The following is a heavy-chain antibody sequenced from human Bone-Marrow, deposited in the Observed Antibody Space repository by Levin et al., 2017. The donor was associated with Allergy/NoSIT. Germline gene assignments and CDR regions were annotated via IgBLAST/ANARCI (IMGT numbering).Heavy chain of an antibody. CDR3: ARETGYYDSSGYYTGPAFDI. V-gene: IGHV3-64*01. D-gene: IGHD3-22*01. J-gene: IGHJ3*02. CDR2: ISSNGGST. Sequence: GGSLRLSCAASGFTFSSYAMHWVRQAPGKGLEYVSAISSNGGSTYYANSVKGRFTISRDNSKNTLYLQMGSLRAEDMAVYYCARETGYYDSSGYYTGPAFDIWGQGTMVTVSS. CDR1: GFTFSSYA.